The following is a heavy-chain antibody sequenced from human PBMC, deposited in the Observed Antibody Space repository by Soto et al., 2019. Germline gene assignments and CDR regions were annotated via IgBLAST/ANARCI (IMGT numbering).Heavy chain of an antibody. V-gene: IGHV4-59*01. CDR1: GGSISSYY. D-gene: IGHD3-3*01. J-gene: IGHJ3*02. Sequence: LETLPLTCTVSGGSISSYYWSWIRQPPGKGLEWIGYIYYSGSTNYNPSLKSRVTISVDTSKNQFSLKLSSVTAADTAVYYCARNRWSGDAFDIWGQGTMVTVSS. CDR3: ARNRWSGDAFDI. CDR2: IYYSGST.